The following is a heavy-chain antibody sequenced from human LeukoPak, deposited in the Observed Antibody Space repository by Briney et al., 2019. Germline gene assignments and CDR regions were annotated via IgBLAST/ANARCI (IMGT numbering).Heavy chain of an antibody. J-gene: IGHJ3*02. CDR1: GFTFSSYE. Sequence: GALRLSCAASGFTFSSYEMNWVRQAPGKGLEWVSYISSSGSTIYYADSGKGRFTISRDNDQKSLYLQMNSMRAEDTAVYYCARVEWTRAFDIWGQGTMVTVSS. CDR3: ARVEWTRAFDI. V-gene: IGHV3-48*03. CDR2: ISSSGSTI. D-gene: IGHD2-8*01.